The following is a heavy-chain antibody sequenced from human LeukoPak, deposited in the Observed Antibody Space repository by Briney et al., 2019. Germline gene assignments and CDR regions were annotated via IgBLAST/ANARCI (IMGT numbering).Heavy chain of an antibody. Sequence: PSQTLSLTCTVSGGSISSGSYYWSWIRQPAGKGLEWIGRIYTSGSTNYNPSLKRRVTISVDTSKNQFSLKLSSVTAADTAVYYCARGLAKGAASGWFDPWGQGTLVTVSS. CDR1: GGSISSGSYY. V-gene: IGHV4-61*02. D-gene: IGHD6-13*01. CDR3: ARGLAKGAASGWFDP. J-gene: IGHJ5*02. CDR2: IYTSGST.